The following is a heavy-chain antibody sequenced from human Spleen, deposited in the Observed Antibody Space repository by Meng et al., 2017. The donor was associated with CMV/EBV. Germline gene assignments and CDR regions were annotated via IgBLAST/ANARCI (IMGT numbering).Heavy chain of an antibody. J-gene: IGHJ2*01. CDR1: GGSFNGYY. V-gene: IGHV4-34*01. D-gene: IGHD1-14*01. CDR2: INHGGVT. Sequence: LTCGVYGGSFNGYYWTWIRQPPGKGLEWIGEINHGGVTHYNSSLNSRVTISLDTSKKRFSLRLTSVTAADTAVYYCASEPVGWYFDLWGRGTLVTVSS. CDR3: ASEPVGWYFDL.